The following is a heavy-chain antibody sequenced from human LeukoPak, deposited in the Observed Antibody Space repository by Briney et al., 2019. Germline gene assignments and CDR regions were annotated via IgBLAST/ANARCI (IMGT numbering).Heavy chain of an antibody. V-gene: IGHV1-18*01. CDR2: ISAYNGNT. D-gene: IGHD2-15*01. CDR3: ARDTQHIIISQDALDI. J-gene: IGHJ3*02. CDR1: GYTFTSYG. Sequence: ASVKVSCKASGYTFTSYGISWVRQAPGQGLEWMGWISAYNGNTNYAQKLQGRVTMTTDTSTSTAYMELRSLRSDDTAVYYCARDTQHIIISQDALDIWGQGTMVTVSS.